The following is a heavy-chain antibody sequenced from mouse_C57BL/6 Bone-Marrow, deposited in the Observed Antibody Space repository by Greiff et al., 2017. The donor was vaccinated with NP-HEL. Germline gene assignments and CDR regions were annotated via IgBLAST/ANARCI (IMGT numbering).Heavy chain of an antibody. CDR3: ARSGLLDRGDY. V-gene: IGHV1-69*01. J-gene: IGHJ4*01. D-gene: IGHD3-1*01. CDR2: IDPSDSYT. Sequence: QVQLQQPGAELVMPGASVKLSCKASGYTFTSYWMHWVKQRPGQGLEWIGEIDPSDSYTNYNQKFKGKSTLTVDKSSSTAYMQLSSLTSEDSAVYYCARSGLLDRGDYWGQGTSVTVSS. CDR1: GYTFTSYW.